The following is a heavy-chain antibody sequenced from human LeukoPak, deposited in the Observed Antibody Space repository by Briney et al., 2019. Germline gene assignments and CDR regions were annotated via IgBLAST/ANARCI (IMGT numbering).Heavy chain of an antibody. D-gene: IGHD2-2*01. CDR2: ISSNGGST. V-gene: IGHV3-64*01. J-gene: IGHJ6*02. CDR3: ARGRYDCSSTSCYAYGMDV. CDR1: GFTFSNYA. Sequence: GGSPRLSCAASGFTFSNYAMHWVRQAPGKGLEYVSAISSNGGSTYYANSVKGRFTVSRDNSKNTLYLQMGSLRAEDMAVYYCARGRYDCSSTSCYAYGMDVWGQGTTVTVSS.